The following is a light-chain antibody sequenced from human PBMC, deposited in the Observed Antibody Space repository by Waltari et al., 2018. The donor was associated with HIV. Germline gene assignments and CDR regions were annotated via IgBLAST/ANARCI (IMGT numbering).Light chain of an antibody. CDR1: QSRLQSNGYTY. CDR3: MQPLHTPWT. V-gene: IGKV2-28*01. CDR2: LAS. J-gene: IGKJ1*01. Sequence: DIVMTQSPLFLPVTPGEPASISCRSSQSRLQSNGYTYLDWYLQEPGQSPHFLIYLASNRASGVPERCSGSGSDKNGTVRIGKVAAEEGGIYYCMQPLHTPWTFGRGTKVE.